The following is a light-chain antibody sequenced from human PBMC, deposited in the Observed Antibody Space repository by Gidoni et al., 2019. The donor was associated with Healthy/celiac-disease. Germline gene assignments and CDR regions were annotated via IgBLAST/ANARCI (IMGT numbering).Light chain of an antibody. CDR2: EVT. Sequence: QSAQTKPASVPGPPRQSITIPCSGTSNDVGVYNSVSWYKQHTDNAPRIMIREVTNRPSGVSRRFSGSKSGHTASLTISGLQAEDESDYYCSSYASANTVMFGGGTTLTV. CDR3: SSYASANTVM. J-gene: IGLJ3*02. CDR1: SNDVGVYNS. V-gene: IGLV2-14*01.